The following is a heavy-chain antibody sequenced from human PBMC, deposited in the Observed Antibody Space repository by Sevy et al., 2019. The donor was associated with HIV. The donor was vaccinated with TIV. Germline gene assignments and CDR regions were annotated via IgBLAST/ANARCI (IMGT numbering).Heavy chain of an antibody. CDR3: AREGCTKPHDY. CDR1: GFTFSKYS. D-gene: IGHD2-8*01. CDR2: FSFGCGKI. J-gene: IGHJ4*02. Sequence: GGSLRLSCAASGFTFSKYSMSWIRQTPGKGQGWVSTFSFGCGKINYADSVKGRFTISRDDSRNTFYLQMNSLRAEDTAIYYCAREGCTKPHDYWGQGTVVTVSS. V-gene: IGHV3-23*01.